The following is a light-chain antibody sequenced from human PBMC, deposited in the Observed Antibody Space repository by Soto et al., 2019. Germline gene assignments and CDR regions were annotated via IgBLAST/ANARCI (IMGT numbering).Light chain of an antibody. V-gene: IGKV3-20*01. Sequence: EIVLTQSPGTLSLSPGERATLSCRASQALNTNHLAWYQQKPGQAPRLLIYGASSRATGIPDRFSGSGSGTDFTLTVSRLEPEDFAVYYCQQYGSSPLTFGGGTKVDIK. CDR2: GAS. CDR1: QALNTNH. J-gene: IGKJ4*01. CDR3: QQYGSSPLT.